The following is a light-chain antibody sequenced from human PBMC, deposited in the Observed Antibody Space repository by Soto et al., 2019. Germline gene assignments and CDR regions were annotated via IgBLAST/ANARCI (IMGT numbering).Light chain of an antibody. CDR3: CAYAGGDHLFV. CDR1: SSDIGGFGL. Sequence: QSALAQPASVSGSPGQPITISCTGSSSDIGGFGLVSWYRHHPGEAPKLIIFEGSKRPSGVSSRFSGSKSGNTASLTISGLQAEDEAGYYCCAYAGGDHLFVFGAGTKVTVL. CDR2: EGS. V-gene: IGLV2-23*01. J-gene: IGLJ1*01.